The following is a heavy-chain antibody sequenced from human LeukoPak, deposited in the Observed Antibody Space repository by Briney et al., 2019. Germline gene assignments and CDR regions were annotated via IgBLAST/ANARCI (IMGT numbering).Heavy chain of an antibody. CDR2: IYYSGST. V-gene: IGHV4-39*07. D-gene: IGHD6-19*01. Sequence: SETLSLTCTVSGGSISSSSYYWGWIRQPPEKGLEWIGTIYYSGSTYYNPSLKSRVTISVDTSKNQFSLKLSSVTAADTAVYYCAREAQYSSALTHNDYWSQGTLVTVSS. J-gene: IGHJ4*02. CDR3: AREAQYSSALTHNDY. CDR1: GGSISSSSYY.